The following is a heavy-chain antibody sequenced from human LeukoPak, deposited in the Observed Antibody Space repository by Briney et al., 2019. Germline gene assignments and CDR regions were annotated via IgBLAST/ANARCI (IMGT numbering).Heavy chain of an antibody. Sequence: GGSLRHSCAASGFTLGSYAMSWVRQAPGQGLEWVSAVSRSGVGTYYGDFVKSRFTISRDNSKNTLYLQMNSLRAEDTAVYYCAKPMMGSGWSDVADCGQRSPLTVSS. J-gene: IGHJ6*01. CDR2: VSRSGVGT. CDR3: AKPMMGSGWSDVAD. V-gene: IGHV3-23*01. CDR1: GFTLGSYA. D-gene: IGHD6-19*01.